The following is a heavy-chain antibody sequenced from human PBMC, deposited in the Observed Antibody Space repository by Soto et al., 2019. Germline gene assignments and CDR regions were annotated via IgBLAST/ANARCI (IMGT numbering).Heavy chain of an antibody. CDR2: IISNFGTA. CDR1: GGTFRSYA. Sequence: QVQLVQSGAEVKKPGSSVKVSCKASGGTFRSYAISWVRQAPGQGLEWMGGIISNFGTANYAQKFQGRVKITADESTSTAYMELSSLRSEDTAVYYCAREVGATLHWFDPWGQGTLVTVSS. J-gene: IGHJ5*02. V-gene: IGHV1-69*01. CDR3: AREVGATLHWFDP. D-gene: IGHD1-26*01.